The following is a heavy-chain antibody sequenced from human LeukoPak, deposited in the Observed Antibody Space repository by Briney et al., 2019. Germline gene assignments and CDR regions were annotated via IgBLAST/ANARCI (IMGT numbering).Heavy chain of an antibody. J-gene: IGHJ4*02. CDR3: ARLRFVVVPAAIDY. Sequence: ASVKVSCKASGYTFTSYGISWVRQAPGQGLEWMGWISAYNGNTNYAQKLQGRVTMTTDTSTSTAYMELRSLRSDDTAVYYCARLRFVVVPAAIDYWGQGTLVTVYS. CDR2: ISAYNGNT. V-gene: IGHV1-18*01. D-gene: IGHD2-2*01. CDR1: GYTFTSYG.